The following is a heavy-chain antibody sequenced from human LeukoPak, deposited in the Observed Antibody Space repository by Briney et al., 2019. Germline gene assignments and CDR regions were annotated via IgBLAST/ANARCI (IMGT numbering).Heavy chain of an antibody. CDR3: TRDAYNFNDFDY. V-gene: IGHV3-30*04. J-gene: IGHJ4*02. D-gene: IGHD5-24*01. CDR1: EFTFSHFA. Sequence: GGSLRLSCAVSEFTFSHFAMHWVRQAPGKGLEWVAVVSSHGNDGYYADSVRGRFTISRDNSKNTLYLQIDSLRAEDTAIYYCTRDAYNFNDFDYWGQGTLVTVSS. CDR2: VSSHGNDG.